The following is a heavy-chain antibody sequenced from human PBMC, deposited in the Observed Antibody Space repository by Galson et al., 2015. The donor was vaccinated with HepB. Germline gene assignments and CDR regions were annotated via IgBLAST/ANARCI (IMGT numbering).Heavy chain of an antibody. D-gene: IGHD3-22*01. J-gene: IGHJ3*02. CDR2: IWYDGSNI. CDR1: GFVATYG. CDR3: ARAANNYDTVGWSALDI. V-gene: IGHV3-33*01. Sequence: SLRLSCATSGFVATYGMHWVRQAPGKGLEWVALIWYDGSNIDYADSVKGRFTISRDNSKNTIYLQMNSLRDEDTAVYYCARAANNYDTVGWSALDIWGQGTMVTVSS.